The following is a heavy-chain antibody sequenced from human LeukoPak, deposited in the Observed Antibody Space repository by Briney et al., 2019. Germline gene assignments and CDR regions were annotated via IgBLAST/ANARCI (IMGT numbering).Heavy chain of an antibody. V-gene: IGHV3-23*01. CDR1: GFTFSSYG. D-gene: IGHD7-27*01. CDR3: ARLGPVNKDHYIDV. J-gene: IGHJ6*03. CDR2: ISPSGGGT. Sequence: PGGSLRLSCAASGFTFSSYGMNWVRQAPGKGLEWISGISPSGGGTYYADFVKGRFTISRDNSKNTLYLQMNSLRAEDTAVYYCARLGPVNKDHYIDVGGKGTTVTISS.